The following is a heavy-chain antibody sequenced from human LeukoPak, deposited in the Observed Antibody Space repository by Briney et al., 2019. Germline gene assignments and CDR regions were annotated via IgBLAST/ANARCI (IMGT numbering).Heavy chain of an antibody. Sequence: GGSLRLSCTASGFTFGDYAMSWVRQAPGKGLEWVGFIRSKAYGGTTEYAASVKGRFTISRDDSKSIAYLQMNSLKTEDTAVYYCTRFYDYGDLYYFDYWGQGTLVTVSS. CDR2: IRSKAYGGTT. D-gene: IGHD4-17*01. J-gene: IGHJ4*02. CDR3: TRFYDYGDLYYFDY. V-gene: IGHV3-49*04. CDR1: GFTFGDYA.